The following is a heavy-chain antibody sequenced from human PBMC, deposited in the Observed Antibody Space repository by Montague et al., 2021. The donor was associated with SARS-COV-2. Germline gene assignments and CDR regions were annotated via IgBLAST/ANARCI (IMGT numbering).Heavy chain of an antibody. CDR1: GGSFSGYY. Sequence: SETLSLTCAVYGGSFSGYYWKWIRQPPGKGLEWIGEINHSGSAKYNPSLKRRVTISVDTSKNQFSLKLNSVTAADTAVYYCARLGEGVVPAPILGVGPYYSYFYMDVWGTGATVTVSS. J-gene: IGHJ6*03. CDR3: ARLGEGVVPAPILGVGPYYSYFYMDV. D-gene: IGHD2-2*02. CDR2: INHSGSA. V-gene: IGHV4-34*01.